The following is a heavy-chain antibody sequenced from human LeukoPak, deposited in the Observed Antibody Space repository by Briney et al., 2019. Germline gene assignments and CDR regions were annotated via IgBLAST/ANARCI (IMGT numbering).Heavy chain of an antibody. CDR1: GGSISSYY. Sequence: SETLSLTCTVSGGSISSYYWSWIRQPPGKGLEWIGYIYYSGSTNYNPSLKSRVTISVDTSKNQFSLKLSSVTAADTAVYYCARSRGTYTSFDYWGQGTLVTVSS. J-gene: IGHJ4*02. V-gene: IGHV4-59*08. CDR3: ARSRGTYTSFDY. D-gene: IGHD1/OR15-1a*01. CDR2: IYYSGST.